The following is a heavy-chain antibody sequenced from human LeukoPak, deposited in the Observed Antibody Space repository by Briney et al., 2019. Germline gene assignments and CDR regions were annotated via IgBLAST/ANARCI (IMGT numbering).Heavy chain of an antibody. CDR3: ARLGSSWSSDY. Sequence: GGSPRLSCAASGFTFSSYGMHWVRQAPGKGLEWVALIWYDGRRQFYANSVKGRFTISRDDSSNTLFLQMNGLRAEDTAVYYCARLGSSWSSDYWGQGTLVTVSS. CDR1: GFTFSSYG. V-gene: IGHV3-33*01. CDR2: IWYDGRRQ. D-gene: IGHD6-13*01. J-gene: IGHJ4*02.